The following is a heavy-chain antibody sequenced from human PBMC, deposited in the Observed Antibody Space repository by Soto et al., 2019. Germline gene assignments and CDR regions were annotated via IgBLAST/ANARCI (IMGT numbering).Heavy chain of an antibody. CDR2: IWYDGSNK. V-gene: IGHV3-33*01. CDR3: ASSYYYDSSGYLRYYGMDV. D-gene: IGHD3-22*01. CDR1: GFTFSSYG. Sequence: VGSLRLSCAASGFTFSSYGMHWVRQAPGKGLEWVAVIWYDGSNKYYADSVKGRFTISRDNSKNTLYLQMNSLRAEDTAVYYCASSYYYDSSGYLRYYGMDVWGQGTTVTVSS. J-gene: IGHJ6*02.